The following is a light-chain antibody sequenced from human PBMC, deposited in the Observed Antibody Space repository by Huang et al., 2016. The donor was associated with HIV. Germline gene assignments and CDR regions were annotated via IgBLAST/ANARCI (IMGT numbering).Light chain of an antibody. CDR1: QSVSRN. Sequence: EIVMTQSPATLSVSPGESATLSCRASQSVSRNLAWYQQRHGQAPRLRIYGASTRATGIPARFSGSGCGTEFTLTISSLQSDDVAVYYCQQYHNWPPLTFGGGSKVEIK. CDR3: QQYHNWPPLT. CDR2: GAS. V-gene: IGKV3-15*01. J-gene: IGKJ4*01.